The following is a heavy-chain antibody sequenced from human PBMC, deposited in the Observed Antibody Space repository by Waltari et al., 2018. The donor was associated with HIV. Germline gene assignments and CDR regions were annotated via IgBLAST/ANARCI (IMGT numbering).Heavy chain of an antibody. CDR2: IGTAGDT. D-gene: IGHD3-16*01. CDR1: GFPFSGYA. Sequence: EVQLVESGGGLVQPGGSLRLSCAASGFPFSGYAMHWVRQATGKGLEWVSAIGTAGDTYYPGSVKGRFTISRENAKNSLYLQMNSLRAEDTAVYYCARTLAQGWGLDYWGQGTMVTVSS. CDR3: ARTLAQGWGLDY. V-gene: IGHV3-13*01. J-gene: IGHJ4*02.